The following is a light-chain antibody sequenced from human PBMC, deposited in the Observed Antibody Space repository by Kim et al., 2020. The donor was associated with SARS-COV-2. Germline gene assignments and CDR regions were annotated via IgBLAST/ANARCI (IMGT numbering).Light chain of an antibody. J-gene: IGLJ2*01. V-gene: IGLV1-40*01. CDR2: ANI. Sequence: QSVLTQPPSLSGAPGQRVTFSCTGSSSNLGAGYDVHWYRHLPGTAPKLLIYANINRPSGVPDRFSGSKSGTSASLAISDLQAADEAEYYCQSFDRSLRVAVFGGGTQLTVL. CDR3: QSFDRSLRVAV. CDR1: SSNLGAGYD.